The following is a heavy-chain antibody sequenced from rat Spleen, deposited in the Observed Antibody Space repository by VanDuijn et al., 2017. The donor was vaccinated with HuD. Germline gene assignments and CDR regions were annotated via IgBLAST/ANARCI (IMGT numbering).Heavy chain of an antibody. D-gene: IGHD5-1*01. V-gene: IGHV5-29*01. CDR2: ISYDGSST. Sequence: EVQLVESGGGLVQPGRSLKLSCAASGFTFSNYGMAWARQAPTKGLEWVATISYDGSSTYYRDSVKGRFTISRDNAKSTLYLQMDSLRSEDTATYYCARHGLGEDYWGQGVMVTVSS. J-gene: IGHJ2*01. CDR3: ARHGLGEDY. CDR1: GFTFSNYG.